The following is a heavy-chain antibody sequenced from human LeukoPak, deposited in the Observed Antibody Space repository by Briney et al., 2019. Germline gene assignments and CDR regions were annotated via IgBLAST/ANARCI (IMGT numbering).Heavy chain of an antibody. Sequence: GGSLRLSCAASGFTFSSYAMSWVRQAPGKGLEWVSAISGSGGSTYYADSVKGRFTISRDNSKNTLYLQMSSLRAEDTAVYYCAKADQQWLVRYYFDYWGQGTLVTVSS. J-gene: IGHJ4*02. D-gene: IGHD6-19*01. CDR1: GFTFSSYA. CDR2: ISGSGGST. V-gene: IGHV3-23*01. CDR3: AKADQQWLVRYYFDY.